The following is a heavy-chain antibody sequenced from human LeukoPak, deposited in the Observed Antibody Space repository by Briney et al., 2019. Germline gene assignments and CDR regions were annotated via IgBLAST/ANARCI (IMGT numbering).Heavy chain of an antibody. CDR1: GNSISSYY. J-gene: IGHJ4*02. Sequence: SQTLSLTCTVSGNSISSYYWSWIRQPAGKGLEWIGRIYTSGSTNYNPSLKSRVTMSVDTSKNQFSLNLSSVTAADTAFYYCARETTGLARYFDYWGQGTLVTVSS. D-gene: IGHD4-11*01. CDR3: ARETTGLARYFDY. CDR2: IYTSGST. V-gene: IGHV4-4*07.